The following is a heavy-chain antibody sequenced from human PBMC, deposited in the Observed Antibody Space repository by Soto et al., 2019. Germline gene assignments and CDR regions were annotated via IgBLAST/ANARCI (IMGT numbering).Heavy chain of an antibody. CDR2: IYPGDSDT. CDR3: ARSQRDFWSGYSYYYYYGMDV. J-gene: IGHJ6*02. V-gene: IGHV5-51*01. Sequence: GESLNISCKGSGYSFTIYWIGWVRQMPGKGLEWMGIIYPGDSDTRYSPSFQGQVTISADKSISTAYLQWSSLKASDTAMYYCARSQRDFWSGYSYYYYYGMDVWGQGTLVTVSS. D-gene: IGHD3-3*01. CDR1: GYSFTIYW.